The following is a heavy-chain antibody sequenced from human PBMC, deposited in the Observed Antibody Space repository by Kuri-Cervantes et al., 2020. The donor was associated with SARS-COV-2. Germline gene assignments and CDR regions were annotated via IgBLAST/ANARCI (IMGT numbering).Heavy chain of an antibody. V-gene: IGHV3-23*03. J-gene: IGHJ4*02. CDR2: IYSGGSST. Sequence: GESLKISCAASGFTFSSYAMSWVRQAPGKGLEWVSVIYSGGSSTYYADSVKDRFTISRDNSKNTLYLQMNSLRAEDTAVYYCAKDGDPDYWGQGTLVTVSS. D-gene: IGHD2-21*01. CDR3: AKDGDPDY. CDR1: GFTFSSYA.